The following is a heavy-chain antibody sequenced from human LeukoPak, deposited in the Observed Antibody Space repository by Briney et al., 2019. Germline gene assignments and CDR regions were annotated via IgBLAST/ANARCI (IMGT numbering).Heavy chain of an antibody. J-gene: IGHJ4*02. V-gene: IGHV4-59*01. Sequence: PSETLSLTCTVAGVSISGFYWRLLRQPPGKGLEWIGYIHYSGSTNYNPSLKSRVTISEDTSKSQFSLKLTSVTAADTAVYYCAREIEYSGYFDFWGQGTLVTVSS. CDR1: GVSISGFY. CDR2: IHYSGST. D-gene: IGHD2/OR15-2a*01. CDR3: AREIEYSGYFDF.